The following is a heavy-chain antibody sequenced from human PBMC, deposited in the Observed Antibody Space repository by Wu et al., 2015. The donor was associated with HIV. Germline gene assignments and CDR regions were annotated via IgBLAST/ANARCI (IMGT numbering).Heavy chain of an antibody. CDR1: GGSLSGYY. CDR2: INHSGST. J-gene: IGHJ6*02. V-gene: IGHV4-34*01. Sequence: QVQLQQWGAGLLKPSETLSLTCAVYGGSLSGYYWSWIRQPPGTGLEWIAEINHSGSTNYNPSLKSRVTISIDTSKKQFSLKLTSVTAADTAVYYCARGRYFNMVRGPWSEGMDVWGQGTTVTVSS. CDR3: ARGRYFNMVRGPWSEGMDV. D-gene: IGHD3-10*01.